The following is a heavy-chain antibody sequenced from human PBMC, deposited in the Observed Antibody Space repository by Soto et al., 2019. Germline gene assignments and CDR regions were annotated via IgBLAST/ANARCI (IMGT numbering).Heavy chain of an antibody. D-gene: IGHD6-19*01. Sequence: SQTLSLTCAISGDSVSSNSAAWNWIRQSPSRGLEWLGRTYYRSKWYNDYAVSVKSRITINPDTSKNQFSLQLNSVTPEDTAVYYCARDFSGWPLSWVRYNCLDPWGQGTLVTVYS. V-gene: IGHV6-1*01. CDR3: ARDFSGWPLSWVRYNCLDP. CDR1: GDSVSSNSAA. CDR2: TYYRSKWYN. J-gene: IGHJ5*02.